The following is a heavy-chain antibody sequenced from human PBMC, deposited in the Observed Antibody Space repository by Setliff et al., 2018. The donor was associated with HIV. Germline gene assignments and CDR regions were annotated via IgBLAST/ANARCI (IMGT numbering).Heavy chain of an antibody. V-gene: IGHV4-31*03. J-gene: IGHJ5*02. Sequence: LSLTCTVSGGSINSGASYWSWIRQHPVKGLGWIGYIYYSGSTYYNPSLKSRVTISVDTSKNQFSLKLSSVTAADTAVYFCARGTRSSFNWFDPWGQGTLVTVSS. D-gene: IGHD6-6*01. CDR3: ARGTRSSFNWFDP. CDR2: IYYSGST. CDR1: GGSINSGASY.